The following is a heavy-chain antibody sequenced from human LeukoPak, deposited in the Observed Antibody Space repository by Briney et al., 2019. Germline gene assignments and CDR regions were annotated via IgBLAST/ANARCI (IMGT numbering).Heavy chain of an antibody. D-gene: IGHD3-10*01. CDR1: GFTFSSYA. CDR3: AKLPEYYYASGSSYADY. V-gene: IGHV3-23*01. J-gene: IGHJ4*02. CDR2: IIGNGGST. Sequence: PGGSLRLSCAASGFTFSSYAMSWVRQAPGKGLEWVSSIIGNGGSTYFADSVKGRFTISRDNSKNTLYLQMNSLRAEDTAVYYCAKLPEYYYASGSSYADYWGQGTLVTVSS.